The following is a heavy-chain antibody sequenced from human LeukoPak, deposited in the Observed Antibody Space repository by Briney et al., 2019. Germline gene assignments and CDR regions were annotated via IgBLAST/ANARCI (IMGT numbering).Heavy chain of an antibody. Sequence: ASVKVSCKASGYTFLNYDFTWVRQAPGQGLEWMGWISAHNQNTKYAQRFQGRVTMTADTSTTTAYMELRRLRSDDTAVYYCARVADYGSGSHLFDHWGQGTLVAVSS. CDR1: GYTFLNYD. CDR3: ARVADYGSGSHLFDH. J-gene: IGHJ4*02. CDR2: ISAHNQNT. V-gene: IGHV1-18*01. D-gene: IGHD3-10*01.